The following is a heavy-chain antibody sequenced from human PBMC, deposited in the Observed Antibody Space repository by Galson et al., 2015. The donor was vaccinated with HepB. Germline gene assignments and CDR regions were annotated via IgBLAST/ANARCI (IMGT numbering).Heavy chain of an antibody. J-gene: IGHJ5*02. D-gene: IGHD3-9*01. V-gene: IGHV1-2*06. CDR1: GYTFTGYY. CDR3: ARDRRYFDWRNAGGNNWFDP. CDR2: INPNSGGT. Sequence: SVKVSCKASGYTFTGYYMHWVRQAPGQGLEWMGRINPNSGGTNYAQKFQGRVTMTRDTSISTAYMELSRLRSDDTAVYYCARDRRYFDWRNAGGNNWFDPWGQGTLVTVSS.